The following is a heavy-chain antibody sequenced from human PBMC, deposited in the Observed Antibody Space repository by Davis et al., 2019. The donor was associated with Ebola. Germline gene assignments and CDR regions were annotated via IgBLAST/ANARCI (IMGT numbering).Heavy chain of an antibody. J-gene: IGHJ4*02. V-gene: IGHV3-53*01. D-gene: IGHD2-2*01. Sequence: PGGSLRLSCAASGFTVSSNYMSWVRQAPGKGLEWVSVIYSGGSTYYADSVKGRFTISRDNSKNTLYLQMNSLRAEDTAVYYCARVGVEGYCSTTSCTYYFDYWGQGTLVTVSS. CDR1: GFTVSSNY. CDR2: IYSGGST. CDR3: ARVGVEGYCSTTSCTYYFDY.